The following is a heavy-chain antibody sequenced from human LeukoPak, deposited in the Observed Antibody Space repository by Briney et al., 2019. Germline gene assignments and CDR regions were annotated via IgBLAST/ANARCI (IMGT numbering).Heavy chain of an antibody. D-gene: IGHD6-19*01. CDR2: ISSGSNYI. V-gene: IGHV3-21*01. J-gene: IGHJ4*02. Sequence: GGSLRLSCAASGFTFSSYSMNWVRQAPGKGLEWVSFISSGSNYIYYADSVKGRFTMSRDNAKKSLLLQMNSLRADDTAVYYCATMGGNGIAVTGTKFDYWGQGTLVTVSS. CDR3: ATMGGNGIAVTGTKFDY. CDR1: GFTFSSYS.